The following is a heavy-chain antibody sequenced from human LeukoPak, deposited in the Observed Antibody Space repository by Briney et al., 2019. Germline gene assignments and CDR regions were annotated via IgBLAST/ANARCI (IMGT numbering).Heavy chain of an antibody. CDR2: IYYSGST. CDR3: ARDRNYYDSRVLDY. V-gene: IGHV4-59*01. D-gene: IGHD3-22*01. Sequence: PSETLSLTCTVSGGSISSYYWSWIRQPPGKGLEWIGYIYYSGSTNYNPSLKSRVTISVDTSKSQFSLKLSSVTAADTAVYYCARDRNYYDSRVLDYWGQGTLVTVSS. J-gene: IGHJ4*02. CDR1: GGSISSYY.